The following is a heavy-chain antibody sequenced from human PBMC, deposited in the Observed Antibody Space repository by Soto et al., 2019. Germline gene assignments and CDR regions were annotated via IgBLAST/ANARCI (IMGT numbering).Heavy chain of an antibody. Sequence: GGSLRLSCAASGFTFSSYEMNWVRQAPGKGLEWVSYISSSGSTIYYADSVKGRFTISRDNAKKTVYPQMSSLRVEDTALYYCMRPYYSSSWFPFDRWGQGTLVTVSS. D-gene: IGHD6-13*01. V-gene: IGHV3-48*03. CDR3: MRPYYSSSWFPFDR. J-gene: IGHJ4*02. CDR1: GFTFSSYE. CDR2: ISSSGSTI.